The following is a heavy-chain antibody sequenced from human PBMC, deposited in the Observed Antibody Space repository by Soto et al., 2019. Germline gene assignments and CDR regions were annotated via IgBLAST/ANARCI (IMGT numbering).Heavy chain of an antibody. V-gene: IGHV3-23*01. D-gene: IGHD3-3*01. J-gene: IGHJ4*02. CDR1: GFTFSNYA. CDR3: ARDKGYNYDFWSGYPTALLY. CDR2: ISGTGSST. Sequence: GGSLRLSCEASGFTFSNYAMIWVRQAPGKGLEWVSGISGTGSSTYYADSVEGRLAISRDNSKNTLYLQMNSLRSEDTAVYYCARDKGYNYDFWSGYPTALLYWGQGTLVTVSS.